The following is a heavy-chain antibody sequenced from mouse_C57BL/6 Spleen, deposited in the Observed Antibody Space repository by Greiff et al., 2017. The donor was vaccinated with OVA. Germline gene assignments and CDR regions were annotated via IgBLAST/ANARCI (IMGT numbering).Heavy chain of an antibody. CDR2: LDPETGGT. Sequence: VQLQPSGAELVRPGASVTLSCQASGYTFTDYEMNWVKQTPVHGLEWIGALDPETGGTAYNQKFKGQAILTADKSSSTAYMELRSLTSEDSAVYYCTRMGLRTPWLAYWGQGTLVTVSA. J-gene: IGHJ3*01. CDR3: TRMGLRTPWLAY. V-gene: IGHV1-15*01. D-gene: IGHD2-4*01. CDR1: GYTFTDYE.